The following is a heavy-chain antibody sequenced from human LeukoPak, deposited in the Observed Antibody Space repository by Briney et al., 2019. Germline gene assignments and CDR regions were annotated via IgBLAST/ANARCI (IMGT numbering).Heavy chain of an antibody. J-gene: IGHJ4*02. CDR1: GGSFSGYY. CDR2: IYYSGTT. V-gene: IGHV4-31*11. CDR3: AREGGFYRPLDY. Sequence: SETLSLTCAVYGGSFSGYYWSCIRQHPGRVLEWIGYIYYSGTTYYNPSLKSRVAISVDTSKNQFSLKLNSVTAADTAVYYCAREGGFYRPLDYSGQGTLVTVSS. D-gene: IGHD3-3*01.